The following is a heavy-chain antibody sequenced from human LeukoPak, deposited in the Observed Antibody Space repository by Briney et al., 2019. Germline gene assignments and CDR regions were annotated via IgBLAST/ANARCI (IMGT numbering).Heavy chain of an antibody. CDR2: IYPGDSDT. CDR3: ARIAVAAAYYFDY. CDR1: GSSFTSYW. J-gene: IGHJ4*02. Sequence: HGESLKISCKGSGSSFTSYWIGWARQMPGKGLEWMGIIYPGDSDTKYSPSFQGQVTISADKSISTAYLQWSSLKASDTAMYYCARIAVAAAYYFDYWGQGTLVTVSS. V-gene: IGHV5-51*01. D-gene: IGHD6-19*01.